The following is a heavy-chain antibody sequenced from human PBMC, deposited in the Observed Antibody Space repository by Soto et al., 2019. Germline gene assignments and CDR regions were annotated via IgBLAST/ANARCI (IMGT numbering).Heavy chain of an antibody. CDR3: AREGLTGTIGLYYYYGMDV. CDR2: IYYSGST. J-gene: IGHJ6*02. D-gene: IGHD1-7*01. V-gene: IGHV4-59*01. Sequence: QVQLQESGPGLVKPSETLSLTCTVSGGSISSYYWSWIRQPPGKGLECIGYIYYSGSTNYNPSHKSRVTISVDTSKNQFSLKLSSVTAADTAVYYCAREGLTGTIGLYYYYGMDVWGQGTTVTVSS. CDR1: GGSISSYY.